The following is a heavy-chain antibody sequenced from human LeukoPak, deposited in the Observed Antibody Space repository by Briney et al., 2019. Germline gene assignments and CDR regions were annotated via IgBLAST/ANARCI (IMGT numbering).Heavy chain of an antibody. CDR3: ARDTPGYGGDGFDY. D-gene: IGHD4-23*01. Sequence: SGGSLRLSCAAPGFTFSTYGMHWVRQAPGKGLEWMTFIQAGGDEKYYAESVKGRFTVSRDNSKNTLYLQMNSLRAEDTAVYYCARDTPGYGGDGFDYWGQGALVTASS. J-gene: IGHJ4*02. CDR1: GFTFSTYG. CDR2: IQAGGDEK. V-gene: IGHV3-30*02.